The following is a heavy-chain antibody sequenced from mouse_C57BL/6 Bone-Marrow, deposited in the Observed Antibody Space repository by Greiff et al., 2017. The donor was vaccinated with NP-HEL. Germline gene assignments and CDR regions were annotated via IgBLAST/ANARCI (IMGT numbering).Heavy chain of an antibody. CDR2: ISDGGSYT. V-gene: IGHV5-4*01. Sequence: EVQRVESGGGLVKPGGSLKLSCAASGFTFSSYAMSWVRQTPEKRLEWVATISDGGSYTYYPDNVKGRFNISRDNAKNNLYLQMSHLKSEDTAMYYCARNLLLRPYWYFDVWGTGTTVTVSS. CDR1: GFTFSSYA. J-gene: IGHJ1*03. D-gene: IGHD1-1*01. CDR3: ARNLLLRPYWYFDV.